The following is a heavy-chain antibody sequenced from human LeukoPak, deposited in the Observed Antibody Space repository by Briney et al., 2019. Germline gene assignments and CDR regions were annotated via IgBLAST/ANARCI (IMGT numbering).Heavy chain of an antibody. CDR1: GYTFTSYD. Sequence: ASVKVSCKASGYTFTSYDINWVRQATGQGLEWMGWMNPNSGNTGYAQKFQGRVTMTRNTSISTAYMELSSLRSDDTAVYYCARDGHCSSTSCPSWGFYYYYGMDVWGQGTTVTVSS. V-gene: IGHV1-8*01. J-gene: IGHJ6*02. D-gene: IGHD2-2*03. CDR3: ARDGHCSSTSCPSWGFYYYYGMDV. CDR2: MNPNSGNT.